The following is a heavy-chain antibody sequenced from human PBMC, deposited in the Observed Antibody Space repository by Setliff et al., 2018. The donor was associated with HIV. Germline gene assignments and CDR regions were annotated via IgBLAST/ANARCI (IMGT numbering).Heavy chain of an antibody. J-gene: IGHJ4*02. CDR2: ISASGST. V-gene: IGHV4-61*02. CDR3: ARGLSFYDPGGFDY. CDR1: GGSISTGVYY. Sequence: SETLSLTCTVSGGSISTGVYYWSWIRRPADKALEWIGRISASGSTNYNPSLKSRVTISVDTSKNQFSLKLSSVTAADTAVYYCARGLSFYDPGGFDYWGQGTLVTVSS. D-gene: IGHD3-22*01.